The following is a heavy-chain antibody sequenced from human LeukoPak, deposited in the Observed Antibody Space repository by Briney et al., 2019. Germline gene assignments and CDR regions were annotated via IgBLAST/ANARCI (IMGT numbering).Heavy chain of an antibody. CDR1: GFIFSSYW. Sequence: GGSLRLSCPASGFIFSSYWMSWVRQAPWRGREWVANINQDGSEKYYVDSVKGRFTISRDNAKNTLYLQMNSLRAEDTAVYYCAELGITMIGGVWGKGATVTISS. D-gene: IGHD3-10*02. CDR3: AELGITMIGGV. J-gene: IGHJ6*04. CDR2: INQDGSEK. V-gene: IGHV3-7*01.